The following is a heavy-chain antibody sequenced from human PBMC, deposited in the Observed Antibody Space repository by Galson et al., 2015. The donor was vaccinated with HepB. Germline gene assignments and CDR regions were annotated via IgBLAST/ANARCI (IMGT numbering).Heavy chain of an antibody. CDR1: GFTFSSYA. CDR3: AKSRIRYGDYIGYYFDY. V-gene: IGHV3-23*01. Sequence: SLRLSCAASGFTFSSYAMSWVRQAPGKGLEWVSAISGSGGSTYYADSVKGRFTISRDNSKNTLYLQMNSLRAEDTAVYYCAKSRIRYGDYIGYYFDYWGQGTLVTVSS. D-gene: IGHD4-17*01. CDR2: ISGSGGST. J-gene: IGHJ4*02.